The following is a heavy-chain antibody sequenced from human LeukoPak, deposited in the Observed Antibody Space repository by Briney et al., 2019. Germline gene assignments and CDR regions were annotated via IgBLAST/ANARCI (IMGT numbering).Heavy chain of an antibody. Sequence: SGPTLVKPTQTLTLTCTFSGFSLSTSGVAVGWIPQPPGEALAWLALIYWDYDKRYSPCLKSRLTITKDTSKNQVILTMTNMDPVDTATYYCAHIISCRFDYWGQGTLVTVSS. CDR3: AHIISCRFDY. J-gene: IGHJ4*02. CDR1: GFSLSTSGVA. CDR2: IYWDYDK. V-gene: IGHV2-5*02. D-gene: IGHD2-15*01.